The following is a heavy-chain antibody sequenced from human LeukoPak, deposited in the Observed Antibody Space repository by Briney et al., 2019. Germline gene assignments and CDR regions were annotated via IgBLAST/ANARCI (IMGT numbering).Heavy chain of an antibody. Sequence: SQTLPLTCTVSGGSISSGGYYWSWIRQPPGKGLEWIGYIYYSGSTNYNPSLKSRVTISVDTSKNQFSLKLSSVTAADTAVYYCARVAIFGVVINYYYYMDVWGKGTTVTVSS. CDR1: GGSISSGGYY. CDR2: IYYSGST. V-gene: IGHV4-61*08. J-gene: IGHJ6*03. D-gene: IGHD3-3*01. CDR3: ARVAIFGVVINYYYYMDV.